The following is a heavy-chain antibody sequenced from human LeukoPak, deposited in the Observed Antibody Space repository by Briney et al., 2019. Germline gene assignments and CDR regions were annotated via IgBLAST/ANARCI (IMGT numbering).Heavy chain of an antibody. J-gene: IGHJ3*02. D-gene: IGHD3-10*01. CDR2: IKQDGSEK. CDR1: GFTLSTYW. CDR3: AKGTRVLAFDI. Sequence: GGSLRLSCAASGFTLSTYWMNWVRQAPGKGLEWVANIKQDGSEKYYVDSVKGRFTISRDNAKNSLYLQMNSLRAEDTALYYCAKGTRVLAFDIWGQGTMVTVSS. V-gene: IGHV3-7*03.